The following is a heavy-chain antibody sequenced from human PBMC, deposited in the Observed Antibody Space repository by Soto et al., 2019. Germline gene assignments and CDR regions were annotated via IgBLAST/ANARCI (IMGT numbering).Heavy chain of an antibody. CDR1: GGTFSSYA. D-gene: IGHD2-15*01. CDR3: AKSSSGGSAAFDI. CDR2: INPIFGTA. Sequence: SVKVSCKASGGTFSSYAISWVRQAPGQGLEWMGGINPIFGTANYAQKFQGRVTITADESTSTAYMELSSLRSEDTAVYYCAKSSSGGSAAFDIWGPGTMVTVSS. J-gene: IGHJ3*02. V-gene: IGHV1-69*13.